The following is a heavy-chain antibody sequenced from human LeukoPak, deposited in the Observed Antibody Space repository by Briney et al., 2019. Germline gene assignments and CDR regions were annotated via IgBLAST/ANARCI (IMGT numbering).Heavy chain of an antibody. D-gene: IGHD3-10*01. J-gene: IGHJ4*02. V-gene: IGHV3-30-3*01. CDR2: ISYDGSNK. Sequence: PGRSLRLSCAASGFTFSSYAMHWVRQAPGKGLEWVAVISYDGSNKYYADSVKGRFTISRDNSKSTVYLQMNSLRPEDTAVYYCARDSVIDYWGQGTLVTVSS. CDR1: GFTFSSYA. CDR3: ARDSVIDY.